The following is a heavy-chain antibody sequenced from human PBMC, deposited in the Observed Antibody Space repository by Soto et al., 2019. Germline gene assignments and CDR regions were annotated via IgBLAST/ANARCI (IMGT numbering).Heavy chain of an antibody. D-gene: IGHD6-13*01. CDR3: AKDVSRMAATGTFDF. CDR2: ISYEGSNT. Sequence: QVQLVESGGGVVQPGRSLRLSCAASGFTFSSYGMHWVRQAPGKGLEWVAVISYEGSNTYYADSVTGRFTISRDNSKDTLFRQMNSLRAEDAAVYYCAKDVSRMAATGTFDFWGQGTLVTVSS. V-gene: IGHV3-30*18. J-gene: IGHJ4*02. CDR1: GFTFSSYG.